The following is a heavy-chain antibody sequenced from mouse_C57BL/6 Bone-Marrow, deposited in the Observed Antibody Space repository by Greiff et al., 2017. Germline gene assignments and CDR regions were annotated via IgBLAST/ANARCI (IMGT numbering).Heavy chain of an antibody. CDR1: GYTFTSYW. CDR2: IDPSDSYT. V-gene: IGHV1-69*01. Sequence: VQLQQPGAELVMPGASVKLSCKASGYTFTSYWMHWVKQRPGQGLEWIGEIDPSDSYTNYNQKFKGKSTLTVDKSSSTAYMQLSSLTSEDSAVYYCAREDSSGYYFYYWGQGTTLTVSS. J-gene: IGHJ2*01. CDR3: AREDSSGYYFYY. D-gene: IGHD3-2*02.